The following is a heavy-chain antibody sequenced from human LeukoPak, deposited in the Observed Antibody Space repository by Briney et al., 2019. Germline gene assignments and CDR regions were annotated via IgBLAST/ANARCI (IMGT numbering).Heavy chain of an antibody. CDR1: GYTFTSYD. CDR2: MNPNSGNT. J-gene: IGHJ4*02. V-gene: IGHV1-8*01. CDR3: ARINRDTYFDY. D-gene: IGHD5-18*01. Sequence: ASVKVSCKASGYTFTSYDINWVRQATGQGLEWMGWMNPNSGNTGYAQKFQGRVTMTRNTSISTAYMELRSLRSDDTAVYYCARINRDTYFDYWGQGTLVTVSS.